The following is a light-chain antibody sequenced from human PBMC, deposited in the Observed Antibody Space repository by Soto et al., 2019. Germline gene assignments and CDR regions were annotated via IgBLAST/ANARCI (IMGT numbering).Light chain of an antibody. CDR1: SSNIGAGYD. V-gene: IGLV1-40*01. CDR3: QSYDSSLSGSYV. CDR2: GNS. J-gene: IGLJ1*01. Sequence: QSVLTQPPSVSGSPGQRGTISCTGGSSNIGAGYDVHWYQQRPGTAPKLLIYGNSNRPSGVPDRFSGSKSGTSASLAITGLQAEDEADYYCQSYDSSLSGSYVFGTGTKVTVL.